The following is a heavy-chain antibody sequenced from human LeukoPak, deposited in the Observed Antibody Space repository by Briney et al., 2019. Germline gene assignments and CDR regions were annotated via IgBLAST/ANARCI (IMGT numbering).Heavy chain of an antibody. Sequence: ASVKVSCKASGYNFISYAMHWVRQAPGQRLEWMGWIHTDNGDTKYSHYFLGRVTITRDTSANAAYMELSSLRSEDTAVYYCARDRVVGLAPFDPWGQGTWSPSLQ. CDR2: IHTDNGDT. D-gene: IGHD2-15*01. V-gene: IGHV1-3*04. J-gene: IGHJ5*02. CDR3: ARDRVVGLAPFDP. CDR1: GYNFISYA.